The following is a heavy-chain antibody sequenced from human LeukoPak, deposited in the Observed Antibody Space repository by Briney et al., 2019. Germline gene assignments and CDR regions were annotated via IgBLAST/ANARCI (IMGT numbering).Heavy chain of an antibody. CDR3: ATTYYDYVWGSYRKGSHAFDI. Sequence: SETLSPTCTVSGGSISSYYWSWIRQPAGKGLEWIGRIYTSGSTNYNPSLKSRVTISVDTSKNQFSLKLSSVTAADTAVYYCATTYYDYVWGSYRKGSHAFDIWGQGTMVTVSS. J-gene: IGHJ3*02. CDR2: IYTSGST. D-gene: IGHD3-16*02. V-gene: IGHV4-4*07. CDR1: GGSISSYY.